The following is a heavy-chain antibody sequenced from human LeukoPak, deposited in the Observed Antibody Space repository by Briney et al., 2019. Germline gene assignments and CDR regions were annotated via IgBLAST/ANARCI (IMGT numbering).Heavy chain of an antibody. J-gene: IGHJ4*02. CDR1: GFIFGHFA. CDR3: ASQYGSGSYEDYFDY. CDR2: VDGSGHRT. Sequence: GGSVRLSCLASGFIFGHFAMHWVRQAPGKGLEWVSSVDGSGHRTTYADSVKGRFTISRDNAKNSLYLQMNSLRAEDTAVYYCASQYGSGSYEDYFDYWGQGTLVTVSS. D-gene: IGHD3-10*01. V-gene: IGHV3-23*05.